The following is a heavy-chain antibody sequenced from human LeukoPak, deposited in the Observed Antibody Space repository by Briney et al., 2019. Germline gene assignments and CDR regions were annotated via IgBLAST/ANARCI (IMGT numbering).Heavy chain of an antibody. Sequence: PGGSLRLSCAASGFTFSSYAMSWVRQAPGKGLEWVSAISDSGGSTYYADSVKGRFTISRDNSKNTLYLQMNSLRAEDTAVYYCAKDPVVSPSVDYWGQGTLVTVSS. J-gene: IGHJ4*02. CDR2: ISDSGGST. CDR1: GFTFSSYA. D-gene: IGHD4-23*01. CDR3: AKDPVVSPSVDY. V-gene: IGHV3-23*01.